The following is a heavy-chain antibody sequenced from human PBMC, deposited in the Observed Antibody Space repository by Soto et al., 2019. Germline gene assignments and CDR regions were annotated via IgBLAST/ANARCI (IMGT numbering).Heavy chain of an antibody. CDR1: GFTFSDSA. J-gene: IGHJ3*02. V-gene: IGHV3-73*02. Sequence: EVPLVESGGGLVQPGGSLKLSCAASGFTFSDSAIHWVRQASGKGLEWVGRISGKPRSYATTYPASVKGRFSFSRDDSKNTAYLQMNSLKTEDTAVYYCTKLVWQDVFEIWGQGTMVTVSS. CDR3: TKLVWQDVFEI. CDR2: ISGKPRSYAT. D-gene: IGHD3-16*01.